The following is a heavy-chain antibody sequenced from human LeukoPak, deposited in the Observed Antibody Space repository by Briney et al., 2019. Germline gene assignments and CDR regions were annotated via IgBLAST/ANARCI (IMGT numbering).Heavy chain of an antibody. D-gene: IGHD6-13*01. CDR1: GFTFSSYG. V-gene: IGHV3-30*03. Sequence: GGSLRLSCAASGFTFSSYGMHWVRQAPGKGLEWVAVISYDGSNKYYADSVKGRFTISRDNSKNTLYLQMNGLGAEDTAIYYCAREVASSWYLGWFDPWGQGTLVTVSS. CDR2: ISYDGSNK. CDR3: AREVASSWYLGWFDP. J-gene: IGHJ5*02.